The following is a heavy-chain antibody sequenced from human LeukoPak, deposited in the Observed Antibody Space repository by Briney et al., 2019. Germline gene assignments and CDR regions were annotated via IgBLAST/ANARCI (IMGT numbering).Heavy chain of an antibody. CDR2: INTDGSST. CDR1: GFTFSTYW. V-gene: IGHV3-74*01. D-gene: IGHD1-1*01. J-gene: IGHJ3*02. CDR3: AKATTGTTRGAFDI. Sequence: GESLRLSCAASGFTFSTYWMHWVRQAPGKGLLWVARINTDGSSTLYADSVKGRFTISRDNSKNTLYLQMNSLRAEDTAVYYCAKATTGTTRGAFDIWGQGTMVTVSS.